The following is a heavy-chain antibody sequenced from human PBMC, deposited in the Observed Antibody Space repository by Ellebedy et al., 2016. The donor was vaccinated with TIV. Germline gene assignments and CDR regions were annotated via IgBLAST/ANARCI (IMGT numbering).Heavy chain of an antibody. CDR1: GYTFTGYY. J-gene: IGHJ3*02. V-gene: IGHV1-2*04. CDR3: ARGGITGTADAFDI. D-gene: IGHD1-20*01. Sequence: ASVKVSCXASGYTFTGYYMHWVRQAPGQGLEWMGWINPNSGGTNYAQKFQGWVTMTRDTSISTAYMELSRLRSDDTAVYYCARGGITGTADAFDIWGQGTMVTVSS. CDR2: INPNSGGT.